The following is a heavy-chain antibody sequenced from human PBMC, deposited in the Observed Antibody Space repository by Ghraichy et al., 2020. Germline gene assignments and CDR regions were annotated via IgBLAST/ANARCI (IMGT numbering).Heavy chain of an antibody. CDR3: VKDRGYTNALDRVSDY. V-gene: IGHV3-23*01. D-gene: IGHD3-10*01. CDR1: GFTFANFG. J-gene: IGHJ4*02. CDR2: TNGRGDNK. Sequence: GGSLRLSCAASGFTFANFGMNWVRQAPGKGLEWVSLTNGRGDNKFYADPVKGWFTISKDNSQNTLYLQMHSLRPDDTAIDDCVKDRGYTNALDRVSDYWGQGTLVTVSS.